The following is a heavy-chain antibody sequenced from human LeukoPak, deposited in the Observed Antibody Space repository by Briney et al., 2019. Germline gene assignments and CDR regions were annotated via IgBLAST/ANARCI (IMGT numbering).Heavy chain of an antibody. Sequence: SETLTLTCAASGGSVSSCSYCWSWIRQPPGKGLEWIGYLYSRSLTNSNPSLNSRVNISIATSKNQYSLKLSSVTAADTAVYYCARWNNGYYPLWGQGNLVTVSS. D-gene: IGHD3-22*01. CDR3: ARWNNGYYPL. V-gene: IGHV4-61*01. J-gene: IGHJ4*02. CDR2: LYSRSLT. CDR1: GGSVSSCSYC.